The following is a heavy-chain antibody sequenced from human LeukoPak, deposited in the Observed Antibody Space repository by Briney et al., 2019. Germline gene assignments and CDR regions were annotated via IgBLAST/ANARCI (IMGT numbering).Heavy chain of an antibody. CDR3: AREGRRFGELYYNWFDP. CDR2: IIPIFGTA. V-gene: IGHV1-69*01. Sequence: SVKVSCKASGGTFSSYAISWARQAPGQGLEWMGGIIPIFGTANYAQKFQGRVTITADESTSTAYMELSSLRSEDTAVYYCAREGRRFGELYYNWFDPWGQGTLVTVSS. J-gene: IGHJ5*02. CDR1: GGTFSSYA. D-gene: IGHD3-10*01.